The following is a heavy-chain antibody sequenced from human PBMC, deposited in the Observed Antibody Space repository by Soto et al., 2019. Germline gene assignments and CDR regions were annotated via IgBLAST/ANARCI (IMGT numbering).Heavy chain of an antibody. CDR3: ERGGDYEGFDY. CDR1: GGSISSGGYY. V-gene: IGHV4-31*03. J-gene: IGHJ4*02. CDR2: IYYSGYT. Sequence: QVQLQESGPGLVKPSQTLSLTCTVSGGSISSGGYYWSRIRQHPGQGLEGIGNIYYSGYTYYNPSLECRVTISVDTSKNQFSLKLSSVTAADTAVYYCERGGDYEGFDYWGQGTLVTVSS. D-gene: IGHD4-17*01.